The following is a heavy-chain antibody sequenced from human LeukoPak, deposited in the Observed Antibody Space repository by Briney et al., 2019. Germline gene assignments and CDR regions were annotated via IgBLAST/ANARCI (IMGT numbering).Heavy chain of an antibody. CDR2: INHSGST. J-gene: IGHJ6*02. V-gene: IGHV4-34*01. D-gene: IGHD5-18*01. CDR3: ARGGKYSYGYYYYGMDV. CDR1: GGSFSGYY. Sequence: SETLSLTCAVYGGSFSGYYWSWIRQPPGKGLEWIGEINHSGSTNYNPSLKSRVTISVDTSKNQFSLKLSSVTAADTAVYYCARGGKYSYGYYYYGMDVWGRGTTVTVSS.